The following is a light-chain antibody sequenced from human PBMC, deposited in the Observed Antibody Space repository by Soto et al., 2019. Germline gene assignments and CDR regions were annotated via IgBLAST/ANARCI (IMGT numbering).Light chain of an antibody. Sequence: DIQMTQSPSSLSASVGDRVTITCRASQIISNYLNWYHQKPGKAPKLLIYAASSLQSGVPSRFSGSGSGTDFTLTISSLQPEDFATYYCQQSYSAPYTFGQGTKLEI. CDR2: AAS. J-gene: IGKJ2*01. V-gene: IGKV1-39*01. CDR1: QIISNY. CDR3: QQSYSAPYT.